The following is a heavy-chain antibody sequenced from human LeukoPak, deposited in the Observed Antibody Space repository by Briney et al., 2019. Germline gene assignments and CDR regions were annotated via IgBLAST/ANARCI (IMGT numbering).Heavy chain of an antibody. CDR2: THHSGAT. D-gene: IGHD5-18*01. CDR1: GVSITSNY. CDR3: ARSSGHSYGDFDY. J-gene: IGHJ4*02. V-gene: IGHV4-59*01. Sequence: SETLSLTCSVSGVSITSNYWSWHRQPPGKGLEWLGYTHHSGATCYNPSHNRLSTMTLDTSNTDFSQKMSSVTAADTAVHYCARSSGHSYGDFDYWGQGNLVTVSS.